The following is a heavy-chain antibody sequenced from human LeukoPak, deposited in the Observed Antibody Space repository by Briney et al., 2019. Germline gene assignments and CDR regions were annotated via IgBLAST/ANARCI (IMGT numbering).Heavy chain of an antibody. V-gene: IGHV3-48*01. CDR1: GFTFSGYS. CDR3: ARVRGSYHFDY. Sequence: GGSLRLSCAASGFTFSGYSMNWVRQAPGKGQEWVSYITSSSAIYYADSVKGRFTISRDNAKNSLYLQMNSLRAEDTAVYYCARVRGSYHFDYWGQGTLVTVSS. CDR2: ITSSSAI. J-gene: IGHJ4*02. D-gene: IGHD1-26*01.